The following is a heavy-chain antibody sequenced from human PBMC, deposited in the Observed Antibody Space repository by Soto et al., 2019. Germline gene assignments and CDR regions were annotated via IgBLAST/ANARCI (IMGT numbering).Heavy chain of an antibody. V-gene: IGHV3-23*01. CDR3: AKDYGSGIYCFDS. D-gene: IGHD3-10*01. CDR1: GFTFGSYA. CDR2: IINSGGRT. Sequence: EVQLLESGGGLLQPGGSLRLSCAASGFTFGSYAMSWVRQAAGKGLEWVSTIINSGGRTFYADSVKGRFTISRDNSKDTLFLQMYSLRAEDTAVYYCAKDYGSGIYCFDSWGQGTLVTVSS. J-gene: IGHJ4*02.